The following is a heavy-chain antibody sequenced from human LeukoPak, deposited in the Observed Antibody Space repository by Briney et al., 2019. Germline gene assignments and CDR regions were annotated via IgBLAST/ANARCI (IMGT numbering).Heavy chain of an antibody. J-gene: IGHJ3*02. CDR1: GLTFSSYG. CDR3: ANPRWPLGESHAFDI. CDR2: ISYDGSNK. Sequence: PGGSLRLSCAASGLTFSSYGMHWVRQAPGKGLEWVAVISYDGSNKYYADSVKGRFTISRDNSKNTLYLQMNSLRAEDTAVYYCANPRWPLGESHAFDIWGQGTMVTVSS. V-gene: IGHV3-30*18. D-gene: IGHD4-23*01.